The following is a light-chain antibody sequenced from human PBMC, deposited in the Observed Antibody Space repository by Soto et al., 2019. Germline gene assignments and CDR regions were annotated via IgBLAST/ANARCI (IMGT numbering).Light chain of an antibody. CDR3: SSYTSSSAYV. Sequence: QSALTQPASVSGSPGQSITISCTGTSSDGGGYNYVSWYQQHPGKAPKLMIYDVSNRPSGVSNRFSGSKSGNTASLTISGLQAEDEGDYYCSSYTSSSAYVFGTGTKVTVL. CDR2: DVS. J-gene: IGLJ1*01. V-gene: IGLV2-14*01. CDR1: SSDGGGYNY.